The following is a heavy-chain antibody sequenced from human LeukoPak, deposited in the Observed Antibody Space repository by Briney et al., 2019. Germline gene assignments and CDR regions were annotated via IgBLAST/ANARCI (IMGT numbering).Heavy chain of an antibody. CDR1: GGSISSYR. Sequence: PSETLSLTCTVSGGSISSYRWSWIRQSPGKGLEWIGYIYYSGSTNYNPSLKSRVTISLDTSKNQISLKLSSVTAADTAVYYCARKDGDYWGQGTLVTVSS. V-gene: IGHV4-59*01. D-gene: IGHD5-24*01. CDR3: ARKDGDY. CDR2: IYYSGST. J-gene: IGHJ4*02.